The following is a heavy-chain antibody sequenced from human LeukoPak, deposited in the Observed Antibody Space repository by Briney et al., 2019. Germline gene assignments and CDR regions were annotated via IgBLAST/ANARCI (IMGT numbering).Heavy chain of an antibody. J-gene: IGHJ6*03. CDR3: ARDRKGIAGAYYYYYMDV. Sequence: GGSLRLSCAASGFTFSSYSMNWVRQAPGKGLEWVSSISSSSSYIYYADSVKGRFTISRDNAKNSLYLQMNSLRAEDTAVYYCARDRKGIAGAYYYYYMDVWGKGTTVTVSS. CDR2: ISSSSSYI. V-gene: IGHV3-21*01. D-gene: IGHD6-13*01. CDR1: GFTFSSYS.